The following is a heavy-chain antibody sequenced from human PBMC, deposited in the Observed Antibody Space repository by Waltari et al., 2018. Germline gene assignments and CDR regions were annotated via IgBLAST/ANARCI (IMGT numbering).Heavy chain of an antibody. V-gene: IGHV4-38-2*01. D-gene: IGHD2-2*01. CDR1: GYSISSGYY. Sequence: QVQLQESGPGLVKPSETLSLTCAVSGYSISSGYYWGWIRPPTGRGLEWIGSIYHSGRTYYNPSLKSRVTISVDTSKNQFSLKLSSVTAADTAVYYCARGNKIVVVPAANHWFDPWGQGTLVTVSS. J-gene: IGHJ5*02. CDR2: IYHSGRT. CDR3: ARGNKIVVVPAANHWFDP.